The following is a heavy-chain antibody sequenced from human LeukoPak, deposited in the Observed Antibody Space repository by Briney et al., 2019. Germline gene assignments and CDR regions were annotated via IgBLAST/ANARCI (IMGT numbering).Heavy chain of an antibody. Sequence: PGGSLRLSCAASGFTFSSYEMNWVRQAPGNGLEWISYISSSGATKYYTDSVKGRFTISRDNSKNTLYLQMNSLRAEDTAVYYCARDHYGGNSDYWGQGTLVTVSS. J-gene: IGHJ4*02. CDR3: ARDHYGGNSDY. CDR2: ISSSGATK. CDR1: GFTFSSYE. D-gene: IGHD4-23*01. V-gene: IGHV3-48*03.